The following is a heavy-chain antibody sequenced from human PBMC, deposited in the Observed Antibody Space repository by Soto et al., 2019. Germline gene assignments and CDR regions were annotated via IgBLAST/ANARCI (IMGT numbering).Heavy chain of an antibody. D-gene: IGHD3-16*01. CDR3: ARVGYGVSLGQDFDP. CDR2: ISHTATET. CDR1: GLPFSGYA. V-gene: IGHV3-30*14. Sequence: QGPLMESGGGVVLPGKSLRLSCAASGLPFSGYAMHWVRQAPGTGLEWVASISHTATETFYADSVKGRFTISRDDSKKMVFLQMNNLGPADTAVYHCARVGYGVSLGQDFDPWGQGTLVTVSS. J-gene: IGHJ5*02.